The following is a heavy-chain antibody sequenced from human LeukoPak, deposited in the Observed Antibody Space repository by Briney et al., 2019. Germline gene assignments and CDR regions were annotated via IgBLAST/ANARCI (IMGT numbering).Heavy chain of an antibody. CDR3: ARVPYDYVSGNYRSDYYNMDV. Sequence: GGSLRLSCAASGFTFSDYYMTWIRRAPGKGLEWVSYISSSSGFTKYADSVRGRFTISRDNAKKSLYLQMNSLRAEDTAVYYCARVPYDYVSGNYRSDYYNMDVWGQGTTVTVSS. J-gene: IGHJ6*02. D-gene: IGHD3-16*02. CDR2: ISSSSGFT. CDR1: GFTFSDYY. V-gene: IGHV3-11*06.